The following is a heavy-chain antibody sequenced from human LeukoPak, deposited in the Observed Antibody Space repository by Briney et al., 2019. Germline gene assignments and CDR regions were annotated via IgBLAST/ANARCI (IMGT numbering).Heavy chain of an antibody. CDR1: GGSISSSSYY. J-gene: IGHJ4*02. V-gene: IGHV4-39*07. Sequence: SETLSLTCTVSGGSISSSSYYWGWIRQPPGKGLEWIGSIYYSGSTYYNPSLRSRVTISIDTSKKHFFLKLKSVTAADTAVYYCATGYGDFRVEGRYFYSWGQGTLVTVSS. CDR3: ATGYGDFRVEGRYFYS. CDR2: IYYSGST. D-gene: IGHD4-17*01.